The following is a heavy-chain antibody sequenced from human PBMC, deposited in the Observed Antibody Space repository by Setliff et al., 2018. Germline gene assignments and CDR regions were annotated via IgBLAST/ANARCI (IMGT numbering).Heavy chain of an antibody. Sequence: PGGSLRLSCAASGFTFSSYEMNWVRQAPGKGLEWVSYISSSGSTIYYADSVKGRFTISRDNAKNSLYLQMNSLRAEDTAVYYCACPDILTGLYDYWGQGTQGTSPQ. CDR1: GFTFSSYE. D-gene: IGHD3-9*01. CDR3: ACPDILTGLYDY. CDR2: ISSSGSTI. V-gene: IGHV3-48*03. J-gene: IGHJ4*02.